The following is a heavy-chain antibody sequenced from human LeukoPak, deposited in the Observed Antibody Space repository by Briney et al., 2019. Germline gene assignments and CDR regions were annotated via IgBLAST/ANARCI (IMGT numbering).Heavy chain of an antibody. D-gene: IGHD3-3*01. V-gene: IGHV4-59*12. CDR2: ISYSGGT. CDR1: GDSISSYF. J-gene: IGHJ4*02. CDR3: ATERGLWSRAEPFDY. Sequence: SETLSLTCTVSGDSISSYFWSWFRQTPERGLEWIAYISYSGGTNYNPSLRSRVTISLDTSKSHVSLKLSSVTAADTAVYYCATERGLWSRAEPFDYWGQGTLVTVSS.